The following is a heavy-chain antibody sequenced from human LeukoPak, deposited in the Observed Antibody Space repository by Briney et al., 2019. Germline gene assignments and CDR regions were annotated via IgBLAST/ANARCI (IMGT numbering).Heavy chain of an antibody. V-gene: IGHV3-7*01. D-gene: IGHD2-2*01. J-gene: IGHJ6*03. CDR1: GFTFSSYW. CDR2: IKQDGSEK. Sequence: GGSLRLSCAASGFTFSSYWMSWVRQAPGKGLEWVANIKQDGSEKYYVDSVKGRFTISRDNAKNSLYLQMNSLRAEDTAVYYCARGAVGCSSNSCSNYYYYYMDVWGKGTTVTVSS. CDR3: ARGAVGCSSNSCSNYYYYYMDV.